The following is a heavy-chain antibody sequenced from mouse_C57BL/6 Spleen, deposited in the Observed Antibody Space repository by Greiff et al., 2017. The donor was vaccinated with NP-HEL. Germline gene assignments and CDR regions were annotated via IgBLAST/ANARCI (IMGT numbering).Heavy chain of an antibody. CDR3: ARRGYGYAMDY. J-gene: IGHJ4*01. CDR1: GYTFTSYW. D-gene: IGHD2-2*01. V-gene: IGHV1-52*01. CDR2: IDPSDSET. Sequence: QLQQPGAELVRPGSSVKLSCKASGYTFTSYWMHWVKQRPIQGLEWIGNIDPSDSETHYNQKFKDKATLTVDKSSSTAYMQLSSLTSEDSAVYYCARRGYGYAMDYWGQGTSVTVSS.